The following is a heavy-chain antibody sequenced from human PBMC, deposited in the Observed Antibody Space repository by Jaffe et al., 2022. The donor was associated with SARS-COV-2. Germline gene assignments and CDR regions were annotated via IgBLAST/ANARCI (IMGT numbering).Heavy chain of an antibody. CDR1: GFPFSSYS. J-gene: IGHJ4*02. CDR3: ARDRGYGSGGYRHLDY. V-gene: IGHV3-30*04. CDR2: ISHDGSNG. D-gene: IGHD3-10*01. Sequence: QVQLVESGGGVVQPGRSLRLSCAASGFPFSSYSMHWVRQAPGKGLEWVAVISHDGSNGYYADSVKGRFTISRDNSKNTQYLQMNSLRAEDTAVYYCARDRGYGSGGYRHLDYWGQGTLVTVSS.